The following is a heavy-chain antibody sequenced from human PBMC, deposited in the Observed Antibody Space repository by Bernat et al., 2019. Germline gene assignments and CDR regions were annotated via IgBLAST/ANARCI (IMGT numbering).Heavy chain of an antibody. V-gene: IGHV3-66*01. J-gene: IGHJ6*02. CDR1: GFTVSSNY. CDR2: IYSNGVT. CDR3: AKESGDAGMARLDV. D-gene: IGHD5-18*01. Sequence: EVQLVESGGGLVQPGGSLRLSCAVSGFTVSSNYMSWVRKAPGKGLEWVSVIYSNGVTHYADSVKGRFAISRDNSNNTFYLQMNCLRAEDTAMYYCAKESGDAGMARLDVWGQGTTVTVSS.